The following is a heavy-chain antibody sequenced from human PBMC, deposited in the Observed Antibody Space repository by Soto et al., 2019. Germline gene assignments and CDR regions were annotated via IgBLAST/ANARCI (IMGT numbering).Heavy chain of an antibody. J-gene: IGHJ4*02. D-gene: IGHD3-16*01. CDR2: ISYDGSNK. CDR1: GVTFSSYA. V-gene: IGHV3-30-3*01. CDR3: ARAYEGDYFDY. Sequence: PGGSLRLSCATSGVTFSSYAMHWVRQAPGEGLEWVAVISYDGSNKYYADSVKGRFTISRDNSKNTLYLQMNSLRAEDTAVYYCARAYEGDYFDYWGQGTLVTVSS.